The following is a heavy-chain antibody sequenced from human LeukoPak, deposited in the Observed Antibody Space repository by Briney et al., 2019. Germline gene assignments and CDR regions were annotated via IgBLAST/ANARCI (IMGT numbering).Heavy chain of an antibody. CDR2: INPNSGGT. V-gene: IGHV1-2*04. J-gene: IGHJ3*02. Sequence: ASVKVSCKASGYTFTGYYMHWVRQAPGQGLEWMGWINPNSGGTNYAQKFQGWVTMTRDTSISTAYMELSRLRSDDTAVYYCARVRTTVTSNDAFDIWGQGTMVTVSS. CDR3: ARVRTTVTSNDAFDI. CDR1: GYTFTGYY. D-gene: IGHD4-17*01.